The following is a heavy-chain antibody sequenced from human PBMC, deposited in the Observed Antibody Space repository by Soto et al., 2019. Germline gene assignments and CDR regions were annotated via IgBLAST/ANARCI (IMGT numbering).Heavy chain of an antibody. V-gene: IGHV1-18*04. D-gene: IGHD6-13*01. CDR2: ISANNGNT. CDR3: ATSRGAAGSYYYYGMDV. Sequence: QVQLVQSGAEVKKPGASVKVSCKASGYTFMTYGISWVRQAPGQGLEWMGWISANNGNTNYAQKLQGRVTMTTYTSTSSAYLDLRSLRSYDTAVYYCATSRGAAGSYYYYGMDVWGEGSTVTVSS. CDR1: GYTFMTYG. J-gene: IGHJ6*04.